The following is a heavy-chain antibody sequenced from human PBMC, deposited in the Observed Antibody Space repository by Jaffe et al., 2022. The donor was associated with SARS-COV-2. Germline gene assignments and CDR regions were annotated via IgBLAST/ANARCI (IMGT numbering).Heavy chain of an antibody. J-gene: IGHJ4*02. Sequence: EVQLLESGGGLVQPGGSLRLSCAASGFTFSSYAMSWVRQAPGKGLEWVSTISGSGGDTYYTDSVKGRFTISRDNSKNTLYLQMNSLRAEDTAVYYCAKGTTQRARGWFLWGFDYWGQGTLVTVSS. D-gene: IGHD6-19*01. CDR3: AKGTTQRARGWFLWGFDY. CDR2: ISGSGGDT. CDR1: GFTFSSYA. V-gene: IGHV3-23*01.